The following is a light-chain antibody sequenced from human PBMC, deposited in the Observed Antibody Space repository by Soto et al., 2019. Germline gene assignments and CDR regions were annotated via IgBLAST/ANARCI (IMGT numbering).Light chain of an antibody. CDR1: QSVSTY. J-gene: IGKJ1*01. V-gene: IGKV3-11*01. CDR2: DAS. CDR3: QQRSNWPWT. Sequence: EIVLTQSPATLSLSPGERATLSCRASQSVSTYLAWYQQKPGQAPRLLIYDASNSATGIPARFSGSGSGTDFTLTISSLEPEDVAVYYFQQRSNWPWTFGQGTKVEIK.